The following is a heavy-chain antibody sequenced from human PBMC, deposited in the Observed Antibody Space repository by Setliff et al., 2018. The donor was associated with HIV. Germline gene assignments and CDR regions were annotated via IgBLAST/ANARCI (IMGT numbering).Heavy chain of an antibody. Sequence: GGSLRLSCAASGFTFSHAWMRWVRQAPGKGPEWVSGINNDTTITTYADSVKGRFSISRDNAKNTLYLQMNGLRGEDTAVYYCVMFSASSGWGQGTQVTVSS. J-gene: IGHJ4*02. D-gene: IGHD6-6*01. CDR2: INNDTTIT. CDR3: VMFSASSG. V-gene: IGHV3-74*01. CDR1: GFTFSHAW.